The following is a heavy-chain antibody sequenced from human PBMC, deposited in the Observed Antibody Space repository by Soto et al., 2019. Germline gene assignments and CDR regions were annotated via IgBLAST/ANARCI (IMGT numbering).Heavy chain of an antibody. CDR2: INSRGTYT. D-gene: IGHD1-26*01. CDR1: GFSFSSYT. CDR3: RREEYDD. V-gene: IGHV3-21*01. J-gene: IGHJ4*02. Sequence: EVQLVESGGGLVKPGGSLRVSCTASGFSFSSYTMSWVRQAPGKGLEWVSSINSRGTYTVYADSVKGRFTISRDNVKNSVYLQLGSLRAEDSGVYYCRREEYDDCGQGTLGTVS.